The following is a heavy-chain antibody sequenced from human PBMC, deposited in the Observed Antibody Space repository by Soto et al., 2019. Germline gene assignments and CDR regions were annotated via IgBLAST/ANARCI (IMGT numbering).Heavy chain of an antibody. Sequence: PSETLSLTCAVYGGSFSGYYWSWIRQPPGKGLEWIGEINHSGSTNYNPSLKSRVTISVDTSKNQFSLKLSSVTAADTAVYYCARRFKKWEPDAFDIWGQGTMVTVSS. V-gene: IGHV4-34*01. D-gene: IGHD1-26*01. CDR3: ARRFKKWEPDAFDI. CDR1: GGSFSGYY. CDR2: INHSGST. J-gene: IGHJ3*02.